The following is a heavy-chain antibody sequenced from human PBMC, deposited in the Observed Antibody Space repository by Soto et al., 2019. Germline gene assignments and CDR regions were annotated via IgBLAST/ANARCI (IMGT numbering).Heavy chain of an antibody. D-gene: IGHD2-2*01. V-gene: IGHV1-69*13. Sequence: GASVKVSCKASGGTFSSYAISWVRQAPGQGLEWMGGIIPIFGTANYAQKFQGRVTITADESTSTAYMELSSLRSEDTAVYYCARVSYDIVLVPASDAFDIWGQGTMVTVSS. CDR2: IIPIFGTA. J-gene: IGHJ3*02. CDR1: GGTFSSYA. CDR3: ARVSYDIVLVPASDAFDI.